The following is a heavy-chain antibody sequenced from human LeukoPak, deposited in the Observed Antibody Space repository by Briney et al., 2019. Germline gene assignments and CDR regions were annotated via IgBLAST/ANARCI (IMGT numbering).Heavy chain of an antibody. D-gene: IGHD6-19*01. J-gene: IGHJ3*02. CDR1: GYSISSGYH. CDR3: ACTSYSSGWVHI. V-gene: IGHV4-38-2*02. Sequence: SETLSLTCTVSGYSISSGYHWGWIRQPPGKGLEWIGSIYHSGSTYYNPSLKSRVTISVDTSKNQFSLKLSSVTAADTAVYYCACTSYSSGWVHIWGQGTMVTVSS. CDR2: IYHSGST.